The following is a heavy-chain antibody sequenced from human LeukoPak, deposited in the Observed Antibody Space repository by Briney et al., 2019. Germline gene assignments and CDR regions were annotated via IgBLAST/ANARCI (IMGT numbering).Heavy chain of an antibody. Sequence: PSETLSLTCAVYGGSFSGYYWSWIRQPPGKGLEWIGEINHSGSTNYNPSPTSRVTISVDTSKNQFSLKLSSVTAADTAVYYCAREQWLAYYFDYWGQGTLVTVSS. CDR2: INHSGST. V-gene: IGHV4-34*01. D-gene: IGHD6-19*01. CDR3: AREQWLAYYFDY. CDR1: GGSFSGYY. J-gene: IGHJ4*02.